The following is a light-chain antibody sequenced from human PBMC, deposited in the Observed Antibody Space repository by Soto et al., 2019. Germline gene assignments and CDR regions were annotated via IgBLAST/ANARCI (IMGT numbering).Light chain of an antibody. Sequence: EIVLTQSPATLSLSPGERANISCRASQSVTTYLAWYQQKPGQPPRLLIYDASDRATGSPARFSGSGSGTDFTPPISSLEPEDFAVYYCQQRSNWPPSITFGQGTRLEIK. CDR1: QSVTTY. J-gene: IGKJ5*01. V-gene: IGKV3-11*01. CDR2: DAS. CDR3: QQRSNWPPSIT.